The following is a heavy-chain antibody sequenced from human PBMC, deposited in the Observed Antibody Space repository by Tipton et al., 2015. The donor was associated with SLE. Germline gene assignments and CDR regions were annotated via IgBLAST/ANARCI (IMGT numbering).Heavy chain of an antibody. CDR2: ITNNGNT. D-gene: IGHD2-8*01. J-gene: IGHJ5*02. CDR1: GGSISGTNYY. Sequence: GLVKPSETLSLTCSVSGGSISGTNYYWDWIRQPPGKEPEWIGRITNNGNTYYIPSLQSRVTMSVDTSKNHFSLKLSSVTAADTAVYYCARHDTNYGRNWFDPWGQGTLVTVSS. V-gene: IGHV4-39*01. CDR3: ARHDTNYGRNWFDP.